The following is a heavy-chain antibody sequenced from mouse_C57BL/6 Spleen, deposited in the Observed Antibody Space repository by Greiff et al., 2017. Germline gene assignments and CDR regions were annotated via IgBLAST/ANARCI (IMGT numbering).Heavy chain of an antibody. V-gene: IGHV5-15*01. Sequence: EVMLVESGGGLVQPGASLKLSCAASGFTFSDYGMAWVRQAPRQGPEWVAFISNLAYSIYYADTVTGRFTLSRENATTTLYLEMSRLRAEDTAMYYCARHGDYYAMDYWGQGTSVTVSS. J-gene: IGHJ4*01. CDR3: ARHGDYYAMDY. CDR1: GFTFSDYG. CDR2: ISNLAYSI.